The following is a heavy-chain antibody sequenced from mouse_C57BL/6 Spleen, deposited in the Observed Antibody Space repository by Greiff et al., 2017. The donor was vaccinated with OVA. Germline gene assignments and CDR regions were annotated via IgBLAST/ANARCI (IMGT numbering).Heavy chain of an antibody. V-gene: IGHV1-15*01. CDR1: GYTFTDYE. J-gene: IGHJ3*01. CDR2: IDPETGGT. CDR3: TRNTMIKRAWFAY. Sequence: VQLQESGAELVRPGASVTLSCKASGYTFTDYEMHWVKQTPVHGLEWIGAIDPETGGTAYNQKFKGKAILTADKSSSTAYMELRSLTSEDSAVYYCTRNTMIKRAWFAYWGQGTLVTVSA. D-gene: IGHD2-4*01.